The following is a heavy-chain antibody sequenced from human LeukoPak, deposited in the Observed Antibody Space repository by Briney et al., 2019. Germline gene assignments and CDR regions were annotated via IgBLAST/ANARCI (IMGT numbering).Heavy chain of an antibody. D-gene: IGHD3-3*01. V-gene: IGHV1-69*13. CDR3: ARAIFGVVIRDYYYGMDV. Sequence: ASVKVSCKASGGTFSSYAISWVRQAPGQGLEWMGGIIPIFGTANYAQKFQGRVTITADESTSTAYMELSSLRSEDTAVYYCARAIFGVVIRDYYYGMDVWGQGTTVTVPS. J-gene: IGHJ6*02. CDR1: GGTFSSYA. CDR2: IIPIFGTA.